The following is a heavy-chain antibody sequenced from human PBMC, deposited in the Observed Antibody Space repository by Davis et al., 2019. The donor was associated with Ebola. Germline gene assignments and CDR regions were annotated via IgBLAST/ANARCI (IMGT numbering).Heavy chain of an antibody. V-gene: IGHV4-61*08. CDR3: VRQSRVAPETLYDNYDVDV. D-gene: IGHD6-6*01. J-gene: IGHJ6*04. CDR1: GGSVSSGGYY. CDR2: IYYSGST. Sequence: MPSETLSLTCTVSGGSVSSGGYYWNWIRQPPGKGLEWIGYIYYSGSTDYSPSLRGRVTISIDTSKSQFSLRLSSVSAADTAIYYCVRQSRVAPETLYDNYDVDVWGKGTTVAVSS.